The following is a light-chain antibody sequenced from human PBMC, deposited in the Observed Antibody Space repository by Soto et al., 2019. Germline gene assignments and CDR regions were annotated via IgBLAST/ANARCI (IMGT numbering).Light chain of an antibody. V-gene: IGLV4-69*01. CDR1: SGHSSYA. CDR2: LNSDGSH. CDR3: QTWGTGVV. J-gene: IGLJ2*01. Sequence: QPVLTQSPSASASLGASVKLTCTLSSGHSSYAIAWHQQQPEKGPRYLKKLNSDGSHSKGDGIPDRFSGSSSGAERYLTISSLQSEDEADYYCQTWGTGVVFGGGTKLTVL.